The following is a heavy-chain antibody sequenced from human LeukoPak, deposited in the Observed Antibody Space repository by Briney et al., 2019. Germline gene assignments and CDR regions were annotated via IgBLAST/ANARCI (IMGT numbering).Heavy chain of an antibody. CDR1: GSTFSSYW. CDR2: IKQDGSEK. CDR3: AREHVLLWFGELKRSGMDV. V-gene: IGHV3-7*03. D-gene: IGHD3-10*01. J-gene: IGHJ6*04. Sequence: GGSLRLSCAASGSTFSSYWMSWVRQAPGKGLEWVANIKQDGSEKYYVDSVKGRFTISRDNAKNSLYLQLNSLRAEDTAVYYCAREHVLLWFGELKRSGMDVWGKGTTVTVSS.